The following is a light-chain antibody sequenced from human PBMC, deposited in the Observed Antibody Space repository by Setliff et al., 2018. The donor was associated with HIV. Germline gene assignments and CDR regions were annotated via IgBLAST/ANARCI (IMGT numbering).Light chain of an antibody. J-gene: IGLJ1*01. V-gene: IGLV2-14*03. Sequence: QSALTQPASVSGSPGQSITISCTGTSSDVGRYNFVSWYQQHPGKVPKLLISDVSNRPSGVSDRFSGSKSGNTASLTISGLRTEDEADYYCNSFTNTSGRVFGTATKVTVL. CDR1: SSDVGRYNF. CDR2: DVS. CDR3: NSFTNTSGRV.